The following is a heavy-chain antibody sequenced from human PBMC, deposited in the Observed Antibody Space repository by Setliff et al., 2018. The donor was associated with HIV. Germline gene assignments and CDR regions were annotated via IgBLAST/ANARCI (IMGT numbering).Heavy chain of an antibody. CDR2: IKQDGSEK. CDR3: ARDYLYYNMYNGSPVYGMDV. CDR1: GFTFSRYW. D-gene: IGHD3-10*01. J-gene: IGHJ6*02. V-gene: IGHV3-7*01. Sequence: GGSLRLSCAASGFTFSRYWMSRVRQAPGKGLEWVANIKQDGSEKYYGDSVQGRFTVSRDNSKNSLYLQMNSLRVEDTAVYYCARDYLYYNMYNGSPVYGMDVWGQGTTVTVSS.